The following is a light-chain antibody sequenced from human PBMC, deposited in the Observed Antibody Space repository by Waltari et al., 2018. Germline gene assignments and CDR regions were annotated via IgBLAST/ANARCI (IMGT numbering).Light chain of an antibody. J-gene: IGKJ4*01. V-gene: IGKV3-11*01. CDR1: QTFDTY. Sequence: EIVLTQSPATLSLPPGERATLSCRASQTFDTYLAWYQQRPGQAPRLLIYDTSNRATGIPDRFSGSGSETDFTLTISSLEPEDFAVYYCQQRRRWPLTFGGGSKVEI. CDR3: QQRRRWPLT. CDR2: DTS.